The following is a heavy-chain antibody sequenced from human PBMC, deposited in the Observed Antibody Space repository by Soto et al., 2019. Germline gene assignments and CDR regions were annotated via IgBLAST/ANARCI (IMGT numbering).Heavy chain of an antibody. CDR1: GFTFSSYA. D-gene: IGHD3-22*01. CDR3: ARDRRNYDSSAPYAH. J-gene: IGHJ4*02. Sequence: PGGSLRLSCAASGFTFSSYAMHWVRQAPGKGLEWVAVISYDGTNKYYLDSVKGRFTISRDNSKNTLYLQMNSLRPEDTAVYHCARDRRNYDSSAPYAHWGQGTLVTVSS. CDR2: ISYDGTNK. V-gene: IGHV3-30-3*01.